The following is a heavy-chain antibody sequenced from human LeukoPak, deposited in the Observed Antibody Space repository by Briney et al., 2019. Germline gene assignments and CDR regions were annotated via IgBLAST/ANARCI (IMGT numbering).Heavy chain of an antibody. J-gene: IGHJ6*04. CDR3: AKGKGDYDILPGDFYYYGMDV. D-gene: IGHD3-9*01. CDR1: GFIFRSYG. V-gene: IGHV3-30*18. CDR2: ISYDGSNK. Sequence: GGSLRLSCAASGFIFRSYGMHWVRKAPGKGLEWVAVISYDGSNKHYADSVKGRFTISRDNSKNTLYLQMNSLRAEDTAVYYCAKGKGDYDILPGDFYYYGMDVWGKGATVTVSS.